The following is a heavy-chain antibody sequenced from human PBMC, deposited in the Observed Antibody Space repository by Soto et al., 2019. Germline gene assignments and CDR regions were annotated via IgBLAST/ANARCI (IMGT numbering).Heavy chain of an antibody. D-gene: IGHD4-17*01. J-gene: IGHJ3*02. CDR3: ARRNGDNDAFDI. CDR2: MNPNSGNT. Sequence: ASVNVSCKASGYTFTSYDINWVRQATGQGLEWMGWMNPNSGNTGYAQKFQGRVTMTRNTSISTAYMELSSLRSEDTAVYYCARRNGDNDAFDIWGQGTMVTVSS. CDR1: GYTFTSYD. V-gene: IGHV1-8*01.